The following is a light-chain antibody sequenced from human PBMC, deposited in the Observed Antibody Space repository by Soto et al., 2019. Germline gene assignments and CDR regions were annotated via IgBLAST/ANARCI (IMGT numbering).Light chain of an antibody. Sequence: QSVLTQPPSASGTPGQTVTIPCSGSSSNIGSNYVYWYQQLPGTAPKLLIYRNNQRPSGVPDRFSGSKSGTSASLAISGLRSEDEADYYCAAWDDSLNGVVFGGGTKLTVL. CDR3: AAWDDSLNGVV. J-gene: IGLJ2*01. CDR2: RNN. V-gene: IGLV1-47*01. CDR1: SSNIGSNY.